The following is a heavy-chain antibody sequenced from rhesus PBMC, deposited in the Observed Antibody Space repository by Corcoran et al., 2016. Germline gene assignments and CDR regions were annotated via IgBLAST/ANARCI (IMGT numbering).Heavy chain of an antibody. CDR3: ARESVVVLSDAFDF. V-gene: IGHV4S7*01. Sequence: QVQLQESGPGLVKPSETLSLTCAVSGGSISDSYYWNWIRQPPGKGLEWIGNIYGSSGSTYYNPSLKSRVTISKDTSKNQFSLKLSSVTAADTAVYYCARESVVVLSDAFDFWGQGLRVTVSS. CDR1: GGSISDSYY. J-gene: IGHJ3*01. CDR2: IYGSSGST. D-gene: IGHD2-15*01.